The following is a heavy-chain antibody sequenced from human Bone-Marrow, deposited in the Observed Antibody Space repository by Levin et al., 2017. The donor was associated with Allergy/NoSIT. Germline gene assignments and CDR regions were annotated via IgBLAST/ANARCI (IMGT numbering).Heavy chain of an antibody. CDR2: ISYDGRNT. J-gene: IGHJ6*03. CDR1: GFTFSSHA. D-gene: IGHD3-3*01. CDR3: ARERFGLGAFDYYYYYMDV. V-gene: IGHV3-30*03. Sequence: GGSLRLSCAASGFTFSSHAMHWVRQAPGKGLEWMTTISYDGRNTYYEDSVKGRFTISRDNSNNTLYLQLNSLRVEDSAVYFCARERFGLGAFDYYYYYMDVWGKGTTVTVSS.